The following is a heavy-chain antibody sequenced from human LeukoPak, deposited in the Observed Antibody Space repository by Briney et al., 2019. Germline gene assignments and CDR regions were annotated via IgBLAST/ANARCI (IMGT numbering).Heavy chain of an antibody. CDR2: IYYSGST. CDR3: ARAAYYYDSSGYVRYFDY. J-gene: IGHJ4*02. D-gene: IGHD3-22*01. V-gene: IGHV4-38-2*02. CDR1: GYSISSGYY. Sequence: SETLSLTCTVSGYSISSGYYWGWIRQPPGKGLEWIGYIYYSGSTNYNPSLKSRVTISVDTSKNQFSLKLSSVTAADTAVYYCARAAYYYDSSGYVRYFDYWGQGTLVTVSS.